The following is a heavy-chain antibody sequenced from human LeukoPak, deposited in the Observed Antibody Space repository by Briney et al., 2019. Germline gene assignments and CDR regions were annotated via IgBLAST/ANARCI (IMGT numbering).Heavy chain of an antibody. Sequence: GGSLRLSCAASGFTFSSYSLNWVRQAPGKGLEWVSYITSSSSSIYYADSVKGRFTISRDNAKNSLSLQMNSLRAEDTALYYCAKEKPGRIRKSNYFDYWGQGTLVTVSS. J-gene: IGHJ4*02. V-gene: IGHV3-48*04. CDR1: GFTFSSYS. D-gene: IGHD1-14*01. CDR2: ITSSSSSI. CDR3: AKEKPGRIRKSNYFDY.